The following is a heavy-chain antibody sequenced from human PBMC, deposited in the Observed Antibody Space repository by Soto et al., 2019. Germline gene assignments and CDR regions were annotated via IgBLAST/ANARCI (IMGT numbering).Heavy chain of an antibody. CDR2: IYYRGST. CDR1: RGSISSSNYY. V-gene: IGHV4-39*01. J-gene: IGHJ5*02. Sequence: SETLSLTCTVSRGSISSSNYYWGWIRQPPGKGLEWIASIYYRGSTFYNPSLRSRVTMSVDTSKSQFSLKLNSVTAADTALYYSESNSQTYGEFGHWGQGTLVTVSS. D-gene: IGHD4-17*01. CDR3: ESNSQTYGEFGH.